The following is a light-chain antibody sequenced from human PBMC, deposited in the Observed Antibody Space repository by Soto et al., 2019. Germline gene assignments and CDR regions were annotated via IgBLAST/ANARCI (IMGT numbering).Light chain of an antibody. CDR1: QSLRSN. CDR2: GAS. Sequence: EIVMTQFPSTLSVSAGDRATITCRASQSLRSNIAWYQQKPGQAPRLLIYGASSRATGIPGRFSGSGSGTDFTLTSSRLEPEDFAVYYCQQYSRSTFTFGPGTKVDIK. J-gene: IGKJ3*01. CDR3: QQYSRSTFT. V-gene: IGKV3-20*01.